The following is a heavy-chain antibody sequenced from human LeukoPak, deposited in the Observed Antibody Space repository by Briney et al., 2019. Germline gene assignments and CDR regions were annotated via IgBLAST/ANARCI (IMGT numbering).Heavy chain of an antibody. CDR1: GGTFSSYA. CDR3: ARGEGGQWLVTSYYGMDV. V-gene: IGHV1-69*13. Sequence: SVKVSCKASGGTFSSYAISWVRQAPGQGLEWMGGIIPIFGTANYAQKFQGRVTITADESTSTAYMELSSLRSEDTAVYYCARGEGGQWLVTSYYGMDVWGQGTTVTVSS. CDR2: IIPIFGTA. J-gene: IGHJ6*02. D-gene: IGHD6-19*01.